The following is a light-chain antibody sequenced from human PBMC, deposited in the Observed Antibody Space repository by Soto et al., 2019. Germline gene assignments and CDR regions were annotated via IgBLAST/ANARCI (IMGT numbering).Light chain of an antibody. CDR3: CSFAGGTNLV. J-gene: IGLJ1*01. Sequence: QSALIQPPSASGSPGQSVTISCTGTRRDIGGYDFVSWYQQHPGKAPKLMISEVSKRPSGVPDRFSGSKSGNTASLTISGLQPDDEADYYCCSFAGGTNLVFGTGNKVTVL. CDR2: EVS. V-gene: IGLV2-8*01. CDR1: RRDIGGYDF.